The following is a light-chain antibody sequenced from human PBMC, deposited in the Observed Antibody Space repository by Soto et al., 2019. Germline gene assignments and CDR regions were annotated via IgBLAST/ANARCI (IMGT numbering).Light chain of an antibody. CDR1: QGISSY. Sequence: IQMTQYPSSLSASVGDRVTITCRASQGISSYLAWYQQKPGKAPKLLIYAASTLQSGVPSRFSGSGSGTDFTLTISCLQSEDFATYYCQQYYSYPRTFGQGTKVDIK. V-gene: IGKV1-8*01. J-gene: IGKJ1*01. CDR2: AAS. CDR3: QQYYSYPRT.